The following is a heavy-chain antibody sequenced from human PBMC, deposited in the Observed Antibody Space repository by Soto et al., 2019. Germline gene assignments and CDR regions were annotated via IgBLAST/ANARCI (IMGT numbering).Heavy chain of an antibody. D-gene: IGHD6-13*01. CDR1: GDSVSSNSAA. CDR3: AREGGGSTCYLSGDRYYFYGMYV. Sequence: SQTLSLTCAISGDSVSSNSAAWNWIRQSPSRGLEWLGRTYFRSQWYNDFALSVKSRITITPDTSKNQFSLQLNSVTPEDTAVYYCAREGGGSTCYLSGDRYYFYGMYVWGQGSTGTGS. V-gene: IGHV6-1*01. J-gene: IGHJ6*02. CDR2: TYFRSQWYN.